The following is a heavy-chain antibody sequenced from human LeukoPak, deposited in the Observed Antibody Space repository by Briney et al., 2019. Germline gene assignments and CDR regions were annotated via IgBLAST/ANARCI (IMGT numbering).Heavy chain of an antibody. D-gene: IGHD5-24*01. CDR1: GFTVSSNY. CDR2: IYSGGST. V-gene: IGHV3-53*01. CDR3: ASCRNWAFDI. Sequence: GGSLRLSCAASGFTVSSNYMTWVRQVPGKGLEWVSVIYSGGSTYYADSVKGRFTISRDNSKNTLYLQVNSLRAEDTAVYYCASCRNWAFDIWGQGTMVTVSS. J-gene: IGHJ3*02.